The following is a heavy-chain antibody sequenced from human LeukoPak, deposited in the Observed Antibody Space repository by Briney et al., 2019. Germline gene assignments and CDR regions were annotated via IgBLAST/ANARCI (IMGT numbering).Heavy chain of an antibody. CDR2: IYGVDGT. CDR1: GVNVSSHY. V-gene: IGHV3-53*01. D-gene: IGHD2-8*02. CDR3: ASDLVY. Sequence: GGSLRLSCAASGVNVSSHYMNWVRRAPGKGLEWVSVIYGVDGTSYADSVKGRFTISRDNPKNTVYLQMNSLRAEDTAVYYCASDLVYWGQGTLVTVSS. J-gene: IGHJ4*02.